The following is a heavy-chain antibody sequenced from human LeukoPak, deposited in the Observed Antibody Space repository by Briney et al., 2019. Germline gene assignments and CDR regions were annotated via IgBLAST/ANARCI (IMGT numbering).Heavy chain of an antibody. CDR1: GGSFSGYY. Sequence: SETLSLTCAVYGGSFSGYYWSWIRQPPGKGLEWIGEINHSGSTNCNPSLKSRVTISVDTSKNQFSLKLSSVTAADTAVYYCARGITMVRGVIKKSYYFDYWGQGTLVTVSS. D-gene: IGHD3-10*01. CDR3: ARGITMVRGVIKKSYYFDY. J-gene: IGHJ4*02. V-gene: IGHV4-34*01. CDR2: INHSGST.